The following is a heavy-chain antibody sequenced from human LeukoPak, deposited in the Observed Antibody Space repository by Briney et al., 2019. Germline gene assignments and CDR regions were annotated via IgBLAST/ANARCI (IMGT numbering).Heavy chain of an antibody. J-gene: IGHJ4*02. D-gene: IGHD3-10*01. Sequence: ASVKVSCKASGYTFTSYGISWVRQAPGQGLEWMGWISAYNGNTNYAQELQGRVTMTTDTSTSTAYMELRSLRSDDTAVYYCARNVLLWFGELETIDYWGQGTLVTVSS. V-gene: IGHV1-18*01. CDR2: ISAYNGNT. CDR3: ARNVLLWFGELETIDY. CDR1: GYTFTSYG.